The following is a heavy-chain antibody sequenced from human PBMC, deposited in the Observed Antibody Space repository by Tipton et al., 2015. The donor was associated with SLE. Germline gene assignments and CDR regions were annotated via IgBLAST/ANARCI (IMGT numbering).Heavy chain of an antibody. D-gene: IGHD2-8*01. J-gene: IGHJ5*02. CDR2: ITNNGNT. CDR1: GGSITRSNYY. V-gene: IGHV4-39*01. CDR3: ARHDTNYGRNWFDP. Sequence: TLSLTCTVSGGSITRSNYYWYWIRHPPGKGPEWIGRITNNGNTYYIPSLPSRVTKSVDTSTNHFSLKLSSVTAADTAVYYCARHDTNYGRNWFDPWGQGTLVTVSS.